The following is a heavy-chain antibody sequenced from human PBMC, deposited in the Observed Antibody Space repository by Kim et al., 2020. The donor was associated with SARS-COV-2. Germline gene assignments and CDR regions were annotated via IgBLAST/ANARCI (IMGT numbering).Heavy chain of an antibody. CDR3: AREWGMLDYYGPGSYYMSFDY. J-gene: IGHJ4*02. D-gene: IGHD3-10*01. CDR1: GFTFSSYE. V-gene: IGHV3-48*03. Sequence: GGSLRLSCAASGFTFSSYEMNWVRQAPGKGLEWVSYISSSGSTIYYADSVKGRFTIARDNAKNSLYLQMNSLRAEDTAVYYCAREWGMLDYYGPGSYYMSFDYWGQGNLVTVSS. CDR2: ISSSGSTI.